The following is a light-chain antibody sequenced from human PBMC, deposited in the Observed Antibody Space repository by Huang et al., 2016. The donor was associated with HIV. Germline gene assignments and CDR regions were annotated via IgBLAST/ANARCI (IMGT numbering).Light chain of an antibody. J-gene: IGKJ1*01. V-gene: IGKV3D-15*01. Sequence: EIEMTQSPGTLSVSPGERATLSCRASQGVANNVAWYQQKPGQTPRLLIHGASTRATGIPARFSGSASGTEFTLTISSLQTEDFAIYYCQQYNNWPPWTFGQGT. CDR1: QGVANN. CDR3: QQYNNWPPWT. CDR2: GAS.